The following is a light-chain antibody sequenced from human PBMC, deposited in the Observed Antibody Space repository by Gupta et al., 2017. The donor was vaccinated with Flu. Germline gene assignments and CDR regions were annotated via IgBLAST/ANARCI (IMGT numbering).Light chain of an antibody. Sequence: ATLGWPAAKSATLSRSAVQSVSNNLSWYLQKPRQAPTLLIFDASTRVIGSPDRSSGSGSGTEFTPPISSLQAEDVAVDFCQQYNNWPPLTFGGGTKVEIK. V-gene: IGKV3-15*01. CDR2: DAS. CDR1: QSVSNN. J-gene: IGKJ4*01. CDR3: QQYNNWPPLT.